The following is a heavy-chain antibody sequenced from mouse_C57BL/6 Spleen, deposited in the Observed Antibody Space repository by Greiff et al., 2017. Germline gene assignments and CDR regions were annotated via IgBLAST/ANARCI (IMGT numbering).Heavy chain of an antibody. CDR1: VYTFTSYW. D-gene: IGHD2-1*01. J-gene: IGHJ4*01. CDR2: IDPSDSET. CDR3: ARGDLCGNYEGGDMDY. V-gene: IGHV1-52*01. Sequence: QVQLQQPGAELVRPGSSVKFSCKASVYTFTSYWMHWVKQRPIQGLEWIGNIDPSDSETHYNQKFKDKATLTVDKSSSTASMQLSSLTSEDSAVYYGARGDLCGNYEGGDMDYWGQGTSVTVSS.